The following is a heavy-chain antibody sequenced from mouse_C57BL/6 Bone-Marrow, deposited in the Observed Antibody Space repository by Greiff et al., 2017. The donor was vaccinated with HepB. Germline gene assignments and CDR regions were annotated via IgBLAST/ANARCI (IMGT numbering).Heavy chain of an antibody. CDR3: ARSELGQDFDY. V-gene: IGHV3-6*01. D-gene: IGHD4-1*01. CDR2: ISYDGSN. CDR1: GYSITSGYY. Sequence: DVKLQESGPGLVKPSQSLSLTCSVTGYSITSGYYWNWIRQFPGNKLEWMGYISYDGSNNYNPSLKNRISITRDTSKNQFFLKLNSVTTEDTATYYCARSELGQDFDYWGQGTTLTVSS. J-gene: IGHJ2*01.